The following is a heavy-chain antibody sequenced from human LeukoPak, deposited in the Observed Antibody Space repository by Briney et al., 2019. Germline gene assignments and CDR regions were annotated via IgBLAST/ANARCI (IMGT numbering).Heavy chain of an antibody. D-gene: IGHD5-24*01. Sequence: GGSLRLPCVASGFTFSHYSMNWVRQAPGKGLEWISYIGISSGNTKYADSVKGRFTIFGDSAKKSLYLQMTRLRVEDTAVYYCARDYNYAFDNWGQGTLVTVSS. J-gene: IGHJ4*02. V-gene: IGHV3-48*04. CDR3: ARDYNYAFDN. CDR2: IGISSGNT. CDR1: GFTFSHYS.